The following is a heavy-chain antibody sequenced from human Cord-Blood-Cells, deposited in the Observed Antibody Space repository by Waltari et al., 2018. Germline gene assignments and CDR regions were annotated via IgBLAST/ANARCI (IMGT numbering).Heavy chain of an antibody. CDR1: GYTFTSYA. J-gene: IGHJ4*02. V-gene: IGHV1-3*01. D-gene: IGHD2-8*02. CDR2: INAGNGNT. Sequence: QVQLVQSGAEVKKPGASVKVSCKASGYTFTSYAMHWVRQAPGQRLEWMGWINAGNGNTKYSQKFQGRVTITRDTSASTAYMELSSLRSEDTAVYYCARDKGVVYPPYFDYWGQGTLVTVSS. CDR3: ARDKGVVYPPYFDY.